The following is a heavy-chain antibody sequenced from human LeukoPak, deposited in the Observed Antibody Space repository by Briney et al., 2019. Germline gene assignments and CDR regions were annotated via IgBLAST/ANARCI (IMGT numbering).Heavy chain of an antibody. V-gene: IGHV4-39*07. CDR3: ARGPGMIRADS. Sequence: SETLSLTCTVSGGSISSSSYYWGWIRQPPGKGLEWIGSIYHSGSTYYNPSLKSRVTISVDTPKNQFSLKVSSVTAADTAVYYCARGPGMIRADSWGRGTLVTVSS. CDR1: GGSISSSSYY. D-gene: IGHD3-22*01. CDR2: IYHSGST. J-gene: IGHJ4*02.